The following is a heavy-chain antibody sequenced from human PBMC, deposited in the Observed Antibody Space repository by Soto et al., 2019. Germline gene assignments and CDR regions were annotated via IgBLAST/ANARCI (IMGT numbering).Heavy chain of an antibody. J-gene: IGHJ5*02. CDR1: GFSLTTSGVG. CDR2: IYWDDDK. D-gene: IGHD1-26*01. CDR3: AHRRKVGAAHYGWFDP. V-gene: IGHV2-5*02. Sequence: QITLKESGPPLVQPTQTLTLTCTFSGFSLTTSGVGVGWIRQPPGKALEWLALIYWDDDKRYSPSLKTRLTITKDPPKNQVVLTMTNMDPVDTATYYCAHRRKVGAAHYGWFDPWGQGTLVTVSS.